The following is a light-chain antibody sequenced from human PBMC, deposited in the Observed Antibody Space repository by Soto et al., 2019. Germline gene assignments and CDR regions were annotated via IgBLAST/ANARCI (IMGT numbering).Light chain of an antibody. Sequence: DIQMTQSPSTLSASVGDRVTITCRASQSISSWLAWYQQKPGEAPKLLISGASTLESGVPSSFSGSGSGTEFTLTISSLQPDDFATYYCQHYNSYPFAFGGGTRVEIK. J-gene: IGKJ4*01. CDR3: QHYNSYPFA. CDR2: GAS. V-gene: IGKV1-5*01. CDR1: QSISSW.